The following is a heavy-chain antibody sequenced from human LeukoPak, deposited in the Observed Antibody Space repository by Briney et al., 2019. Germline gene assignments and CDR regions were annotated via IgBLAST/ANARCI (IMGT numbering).Heavy chain of an antibody. D-gene: IGHD3-10*01. CDR1: GFTFSSYG. V-gene: IGHV3-30*18. Sequence: PGGSLRLSCAASGFTFSSYGMHWVRQAPGKGLEWVAVISYDGSNKYYADSVKGRFTISRDNSKNTLYLQMNSLRAEDTAVYYCAKDYRRHGGSGSPFDYWGRGTLVTVSS. CDR2: ISYDGSNK. CDR3: AKDYRRHGGSGSPFDY. J-gene: IGHJ4*02.